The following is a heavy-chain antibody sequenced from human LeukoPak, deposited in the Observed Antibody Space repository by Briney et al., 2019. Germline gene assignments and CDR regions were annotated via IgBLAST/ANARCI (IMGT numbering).Heavy chain of an antibody. D-gene: IGHD2-2*01. CDR1: GGSISSYY. CDR3: ARRYCSSTSCGVGVDP. V-gene: IGHV4-59*12. J-gene: IGHJ5*02. Sequence: SETLSLTCTVSGGSISSYYWSWIRQPPGKGLEWIGYIYYSGSTNYNPSLKSRVTISVDKSKNQFSLKLSSVTAADTAVYYCARRYCSSTSCGVGVDPRGQGTLVTVSS. CDR2: IYYSGST.